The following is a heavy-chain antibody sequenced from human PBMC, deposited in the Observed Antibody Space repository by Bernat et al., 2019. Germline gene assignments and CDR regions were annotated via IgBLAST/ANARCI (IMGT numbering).Heavy chain of an antibody. CDR3: AKASLKRGYRN. D-gene: IGHD2-2*03. V-gene: IGHV4-38-2*01. Sequence: QVQLQESGPGLVKPSETLSLTCAVSGYSISSGYYWGWIRQPPGKGLEWIGSIYHSGSTYYNPSLKSRVTISVDTSKNQFSLKLSSVTAADTAVYYCAKASLKRGYRNWGQGTMVTVSS. CDR2: IYHSGST. CDR1: GYSISSGYY. J-gene: IGHJ3*01.